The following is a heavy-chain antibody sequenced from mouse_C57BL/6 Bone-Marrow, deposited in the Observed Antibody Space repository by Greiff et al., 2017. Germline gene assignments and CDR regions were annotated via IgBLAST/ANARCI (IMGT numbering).Heavy chain of an antibody. D-gene: IGHD2-5*01. CDR1: GFNIKDDY. V-gene: IGHV14-4*01. CDR2: IDPENGDT. CDR3: TQAYYSNYPY. Sequence: EVQLQQSGAELVRPGASVKLSCTASGFNIKDDYMHWVKQRPEQGLEWIGWIDPENGDTEYASKFQGKATITADTSSNTADLQLSSLTSEDTAVYYCTQAYYSNYPYWGQGASVTVSS. J-gene: IGHJ4*01.